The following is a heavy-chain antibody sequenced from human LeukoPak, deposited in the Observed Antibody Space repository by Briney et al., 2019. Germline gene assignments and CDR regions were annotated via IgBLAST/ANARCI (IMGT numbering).Heavy chain of an antibody. CDR1: GYTFTSYG. V-gene: IGHV1-18*01. Sequence: ASVKVSCKAFGYTFTSYGISWVRQAPGQGLEWMGWISAYSGHANYAQELQGRVTMTTDTSTSTAYMELRSLRSDDTAMYHCARVLGDGYDPAHYWGQGTLVTVSS. D-gene: IGHD5-12*01. J-gene: IGHJ4*02. CDR3: ARVLGDGYDPAHY. CDR2: ISAYSGHA.